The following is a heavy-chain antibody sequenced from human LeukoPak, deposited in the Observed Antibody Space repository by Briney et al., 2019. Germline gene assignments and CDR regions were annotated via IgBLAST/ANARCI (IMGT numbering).Heavy chain of an antibody. J-gene: IGHJ4*02. CDR3: ARGYCSRTSCEFDY. D-gene: IGHD2-2*01. CDR1: GYTITSYY. Sequence: ASVKVSCKTSGYTITSYYIHGVRQAPGQGLEWMGWINPDSGGTNYAQKFQGRVTMTLDTSSHTVYVEVNCLTSVDTAFYYCARGYCSRTSCEFDYWGQGTLVTVSS. V-gene: IGHV1-2*02. CDR2: INPDSGGT.